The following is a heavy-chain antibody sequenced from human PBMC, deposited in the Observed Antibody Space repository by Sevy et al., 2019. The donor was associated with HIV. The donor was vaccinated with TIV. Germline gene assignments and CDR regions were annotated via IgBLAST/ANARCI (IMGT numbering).Heavy chain of an antibody. CDR2: ISYDGRNTK. Sequence: GGSLRLSCAASGFTFSSYAMHWVRQAPGKGLEWVAVISYDGRNTKYKADSVKGRFTISRDNSKNTLYLQMNSLRAEDTAIYYCARDRGEILSSAFDYWGQGTLVTVSS. CDR1: GFTFSSYA. CDR3: ARDRGEILSSAFDY. D-gene: IGHD3-16*01. J-gene: IGHJ4*02. V-gene: IGHV3-30*04.